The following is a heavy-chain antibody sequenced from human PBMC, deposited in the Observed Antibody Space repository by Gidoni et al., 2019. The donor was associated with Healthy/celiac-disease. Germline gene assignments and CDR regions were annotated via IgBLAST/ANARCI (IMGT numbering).Heavy chain of an antibody. CDR3: ARCRGVAVAGNWFDP. V-gene: IGHV1-46*01. CDR1: GYTFTCYY. Sequence: QVQLVQSGAEVKKPGASVQVSCKASGYTFTCYYMPWVRQAPGQGLGWRGIINPSGGSTSYAQKCQGRVTMTRDTSTSTGYMELSSLRSEDTAVYYCARCRGVAVAGNWFDPWGQGTLVTVSS. D-gene: IGHD6-19*01. CDR2: INPSGGST. J-gene: IGHJ5*02.